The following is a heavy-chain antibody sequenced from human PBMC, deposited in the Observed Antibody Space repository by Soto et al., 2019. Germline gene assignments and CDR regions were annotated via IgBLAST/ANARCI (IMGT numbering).Heavy chain of an antibody. D-gene: IGHD1-26*01. CDR1: GFTFSRYP. Sequence: QVQLVESGGGVVQPGRSLRLSCAASGFTFSRYPMYWVRQAPGNGLEWVAVIPYDGNNKYSPDSVKGRFTISRDNAKNTLYLQMNNLRPEDTAVYYCARGVGSYYFAYWGQGPLVTVSS. V-gene: IGHV3-30-3*01. J-gene: IGHJ4*02. CDR3: ARGVGSYYFAY. CDR2: IPYDGNNK.